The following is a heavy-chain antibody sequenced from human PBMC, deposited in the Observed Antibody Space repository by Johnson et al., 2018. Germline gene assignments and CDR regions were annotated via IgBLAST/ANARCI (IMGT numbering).Heavy chain of an antibody. CDR1: GGSFSGYY. V-gene: IGHV4-34*01. Sequence: QVQLQQWGAGLLKPSETLSLTCAVYGGSFSGYYWSWIRQPPGTGLEWIGEINHSGSTNYNPSLKSRVTISVDTSKNQFSLKLSSETAADTAVYYCARGSRQYSSGWYYFQHWGQGTLVTVSS. CDR2: INHSGST. CDR3: ARGSRQYSSGWYYFQH. J-gene: IGHJ1*01. D-gene: IGHD6-19*01.